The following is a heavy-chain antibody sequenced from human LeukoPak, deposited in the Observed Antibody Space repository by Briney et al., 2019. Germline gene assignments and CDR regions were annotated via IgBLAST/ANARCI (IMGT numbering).Heavy chain of an antibody. CDR2: INHSGST. CDR3: ARGYSSSWYPYNWFDP. D-gene: IGHD6-13*01. J-gene: IGHJ5*02. Sequence: PSETLSLTCAVYGGSFSGYYWSWIRQPPGKGLEWIGEINHSGSTNYNPSLKSRVTISVDTSKNQFSLKLSSVTAADTAVYYCARGYSSSWYPYNWFDPWGQGTLVTVSS. V-gene: IGHV4-34*01. CDR1: GGSFSGYY.